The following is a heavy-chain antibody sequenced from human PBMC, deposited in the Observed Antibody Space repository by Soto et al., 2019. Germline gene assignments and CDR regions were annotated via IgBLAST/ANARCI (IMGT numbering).Heavy chain of an antibody. CDR3: AKYNDYYYYYYMDV. CDR2: ISGSGGST. Sequence: SWVRQAPGKGLEWVSAISGSGGSTYYADSVKGRFTISRDNSKNTLYLQMNSLRAEDTAVYYCAKYNDYYYYYYMDVWGKGTTVTVS. J-gene: IGHJ6*03. V-gene: IGHV3-23*01. D-gene: IGHD1-1*01.